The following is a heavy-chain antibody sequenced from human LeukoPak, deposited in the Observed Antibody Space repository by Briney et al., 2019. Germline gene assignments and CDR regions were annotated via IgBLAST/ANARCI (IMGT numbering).Heavy chain of an antibody. CDR1: GFTFNTYN. CDR3: ARLYDGSAYHADHFDY. D-gene: IGHD3-22*01. J-gene: IGHJ4*02. Sequence: PGGSLRLSCAGSGFTFNTYNMNRVRQAPGKGLEWVPSIKGRFTISRDNAKNSLHLQMNSLRAEDTAVYYCARLYDGSAYHADHFDYWGQGTLVIVSS. V-gene: IGHV3-21*01. CDR2: I.